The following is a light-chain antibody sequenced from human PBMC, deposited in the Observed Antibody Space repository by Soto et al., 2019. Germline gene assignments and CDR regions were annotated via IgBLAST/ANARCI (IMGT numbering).Light chain of an antibody. J-gene: IGKJ1*01. Sequence: EIMMTQSPATLSVSPGERATLSCRASQSVSSSYLAWYQQEPGQAPRLLIYDASNRATGIPARFSGRGSATDFTLTISSLETEDFAVYYCQQRSNWPRTFGQGTKVDIK. V-gene: IGKV3-11*01. CDR3: QQRSNWPRT. CDR2: DAS. CDR1: QSVSSSY.